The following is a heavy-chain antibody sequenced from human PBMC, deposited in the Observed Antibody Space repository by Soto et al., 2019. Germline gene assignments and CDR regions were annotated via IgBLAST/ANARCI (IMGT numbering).Heavy chain of an antibody. CDR2: ISYDERNK. CDR3: VKDGGSSRPFNN. V-gene: IGHV3-30*18. Sequence: QVHLVESGGGVVQPGKSLRLSCATSGFIFSTYGMHWVRQAPGRGLEWVAVISYDERNKFYTDSVKGRFTIFRDNSRNTMSLQMKSLTVDDTGLYYCVKDGGSSRPFNNWGQGTLVTVSS. CDR1: GFIFSTYG. J-gene: IGHJ4*02. D-gene: IGHD6-13*01.